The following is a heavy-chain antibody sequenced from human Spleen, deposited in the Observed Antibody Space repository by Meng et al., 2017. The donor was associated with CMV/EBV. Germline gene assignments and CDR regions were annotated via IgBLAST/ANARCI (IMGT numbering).Heavy chain of an antibody. CDR1: GFSFSFYG. CDR2: LWYDGSNK. V-gene: IGHV3-33*01. CDR3: ARSQYSGSYWGSDFYFDY. Sequence: GGSLRLSCAASGFSFSFYGMHWVRQAPGKGLEWVAGLWYDGSNKHYGDSVKGRFTVSRDNSKNTMYLQMNSLRAEDTAVYYCARSQYSGSYWGSDFYFDYWGQGTLVTVSS. D-gene: IGHD1-26*01. J-gene: IGHJ4*02.